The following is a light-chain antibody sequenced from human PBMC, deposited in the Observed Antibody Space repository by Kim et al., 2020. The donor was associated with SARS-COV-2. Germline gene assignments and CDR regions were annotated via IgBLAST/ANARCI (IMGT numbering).Light chain of an antibody. J-gene: IGKJ1*01. CDR2: DAS. Sequence: DIQMTQSPSTLSASVGDTVTFTCRASQSVGTWLAWFQQKPGKAPKLLIYDASHLETGVPSRFTGRGSGTEFTLTISSLEPDDFATYYCQQYYYSPWTFGQGTKVDIK. CDR1: QSVGTW. CDR3: QQYYYSPWT. V-gene: IGKV1-5*01.